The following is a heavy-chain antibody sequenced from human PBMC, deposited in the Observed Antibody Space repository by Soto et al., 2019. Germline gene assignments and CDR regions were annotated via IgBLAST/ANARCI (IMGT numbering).Heavy chain of an antibody. CDR2: IFHSWST. Sequence: TCGVSRGYRRVSYWCHWVSQHPGKGLDWSWEIFHSWSTNYSPALKIRLTLPVDKSQSQFSLKLASVTAADTAVYYCARDRGLLGQQQLVSGFGLAGSFDYWGQGTLVTVSS. V-gene: IGHV4-4*02. CDR3: ARDRGLLGQQQLVSGFGLAGSFDY. CDR1: RGYRRVSYW. J-gene: IGHJ4*02. D-gene: IGHD6-13*01.